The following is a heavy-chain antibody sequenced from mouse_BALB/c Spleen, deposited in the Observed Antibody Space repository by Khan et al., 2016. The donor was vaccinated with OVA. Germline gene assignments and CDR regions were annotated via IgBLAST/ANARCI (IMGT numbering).Heavy chain of an antibody. Sequence: EVELVESGGDLVKPEGSLKLSCAASGFTFSTYGMSWVRQTPDKRLEWVATISSGGSYTYYQDSVKGRFTISRDYAKNTLYLQMSSLKSEDTAMFYCARLAYYYDSEGFAYGGQGTLVTVSA. CDR1: GFTFSTYG. J-gene: IGHJ3*01. D-gene: IGHD1-1*01. V-gene: IGHV5-6*01. CDR2: ISSGGSYT. CDR3: ARLAYYYDSEGFAY.